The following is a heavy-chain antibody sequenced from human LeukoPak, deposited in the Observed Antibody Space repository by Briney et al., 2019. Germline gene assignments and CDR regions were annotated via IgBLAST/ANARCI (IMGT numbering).Heavy chain of an antibody. D-gene: IGHD1-14*01. J-gene: IGHJ6*02. Sequence: PSETLSLTCTVSGGSISSYYWSWIRQSPGKGLEWIGYIYYSGSTNYTPSLKSRVTISVDTSKNQFSLKLSSVTAADTAVYYCASIGYDHGMDVWGQGTTVTVSS. V-gene: IGHV4-59*01. CDR3: ASIGYDHGMDV. CDR2: IYYSGST. CDR1: GGSISSYY.